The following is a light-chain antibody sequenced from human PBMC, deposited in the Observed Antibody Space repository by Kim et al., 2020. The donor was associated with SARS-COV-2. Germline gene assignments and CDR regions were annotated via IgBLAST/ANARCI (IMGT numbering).Light chain of an antibody. CDR2: EDD. V-gene: IGLV6-57*03. CDR1: SGSIGDNY. J-gene: IGLJ2*01. CDR3: QSYNRDNVI. Sequence: GETMTISCTRSSGSIGDNYGQGYQERPGGAPTTVIYEDDQRPSGVSDRFSGSIDNSSNSASLTISGLRTEDEADYYCQSYNRDNVIFGGGTQLTVL.